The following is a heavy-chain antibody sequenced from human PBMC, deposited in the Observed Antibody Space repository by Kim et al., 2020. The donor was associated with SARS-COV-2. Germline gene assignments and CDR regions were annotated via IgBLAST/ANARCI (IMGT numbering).Heavy chain of an antibody. CDR1: GGSISSSSYY. V-gene: IGHV4-39*02. J-gene: IGHJ4*02. Sequence: SETLSLTCTVSGGSISSSSYYWGWIRQPPGKGLEWIGSIYYSGSTYYNPSLKSRVTISVDTSKNQFSLKLSCVTAADTAGYYCARDGAGYYYGSGSYWDYWGQGTLVTVSS. CDR2: IYYSGST. CDR3: ARDGAGYYYGSGSYWDY. D-gene: IGHD3-10*01.